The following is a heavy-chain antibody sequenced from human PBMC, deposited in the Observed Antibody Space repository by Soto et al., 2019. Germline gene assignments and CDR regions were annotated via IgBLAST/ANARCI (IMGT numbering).Heavy chain of an antibody. CDR3: ARQKRGSPLGYYYYYGMDV. D-gene: IGHD3-10*01. CDR2: IYPGDSDT. J-gene: IGHJ6*02. Sequence: PGESLKISCKGSGYSFTSYWIGWVRQMPGKGLEWMGIIYPGDSDTRYSPSSQGQVTISADKSISTAYLQWSSLKASDTAMYYCARQKRGSPLGYYYYYGMDVWGQGTTVTVSS. CDR1: GYSFTSYW. V-gene: IGHV5-51*01.